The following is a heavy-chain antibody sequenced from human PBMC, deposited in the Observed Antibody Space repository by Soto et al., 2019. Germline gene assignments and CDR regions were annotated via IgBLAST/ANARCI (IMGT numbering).Heavy chain of an antibody. CDR3: AKNYFFDS. CDR1: GFTFSSYA. Sequence: EVQLLESGGGLVQPGESLRLSCAASGFTFSSYAMSWARQAPVKGLEWVSSIGVSSDAYYADSVKRRFTISRDNSRNTLYLQMDSLRAEDTALYYCAKNYFFDSWGQGPLVTVSS. J-gene: IGHJ4*02. V-gene: IGHV3-23*01. CDR2: IGVSSDA.